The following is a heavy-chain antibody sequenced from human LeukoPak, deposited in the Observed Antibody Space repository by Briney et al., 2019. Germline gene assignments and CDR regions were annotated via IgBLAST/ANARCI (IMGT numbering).Heavy chain of an antibody. D-gene: IGHD1-1*01. J-gene: IGHJ3*02. Sequence: GGSLRLSCAASGFTVSSNYMSWVRQAPGKGLEWVSVIYSGGSTYYADSVKGRFTISRDNAKNSLYLQMNSLRAEDTAVYYCARGRNNWNGLDAFDIWGQGTMVTVSS. CDR1: GFTVSSNY. V-gene: IGHV3-53*03. CDR3: ARGRNNWNGLDAFDI. CDR2: IYSGGST.